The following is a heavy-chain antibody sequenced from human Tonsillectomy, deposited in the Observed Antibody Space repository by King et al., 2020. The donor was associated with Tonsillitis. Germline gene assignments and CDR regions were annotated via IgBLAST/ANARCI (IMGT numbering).Heavy chain of an antibody. CDR1: GFTVGGNY. CDR2: IYKGTNT. J-gene: IGHJ6*03. Sequence: VQLVESGGGLVQPGGSLRLFCAAYGFTVGGNYMDWVRQPPGKGLEWGSVIYKGTNTNYADSVKGRFTISGDNSKNTLYLQMNSLRAEDTAVYYCARDHHADSYYYMDVWGKGATVTVSS. D-gene: IGHD2-8*01. V-gene: IGHV3-66*01. CDR3: ARDHHADSYYYMDV.